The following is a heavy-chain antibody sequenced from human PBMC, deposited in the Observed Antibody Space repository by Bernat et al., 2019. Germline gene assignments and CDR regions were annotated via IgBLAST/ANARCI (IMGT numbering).Heavy chain of an antibody. CDR3: ARDYYDILTGYPKYNWFDA. CDR1: GYTFTSYA. D-gene: IGHD3-9*01. CDR2: INAGNGNT. V-gene: IGHV1-3*01. Sequence: QVQLVQSGAEVKKPGASVKVSCKASGYTFTSYAMHWVRQAPGQRLEWMGWINAGNGNTKYSQKFQGRVTITRDTSASTAYMELSSLRSEDTAVYYCARDYYDILTGYPKYNWFDAWGQGTLVTVSS. J-gene: IGHJ5*02.